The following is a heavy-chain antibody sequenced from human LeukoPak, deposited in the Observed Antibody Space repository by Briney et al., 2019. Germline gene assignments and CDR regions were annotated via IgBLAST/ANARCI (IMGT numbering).Heavy chain of an antibody. CDR2: IYPGDSDT. D-gene: IGHD6-6*01. J-gene: IGHJ4*02. Sequence: GESLKISCKGPGFTFSSYWIGWVRQMPGKGLEWMGIIYPGDSDTRYSPSFQGQVTISADNSITTAYLQWSSLKASDTAMYYCARSAAARRGLYFDYWGQGTLVTISS. CDR3: ARSAAARRGLYFDY. V-gene: IGHV5-51*01. CDR1: GFTFSSYW.